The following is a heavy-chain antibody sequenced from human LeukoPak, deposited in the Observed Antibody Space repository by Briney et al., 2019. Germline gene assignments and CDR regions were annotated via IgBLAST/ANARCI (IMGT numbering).Heavy chain of an antibody. Sequence: ASVKVSCKASGYTFTSYYMHWVRQAPGQGLEWMGIINPSGGSTSYAQKFQGRVTMTRDMSTSTVYMELSSLRSEDTAVYYCAREGDYYGSGSSFYYFDYWGQGTLVTVSS. CDR3: AREGDYYGSGSSFYYFDY. V-gene: IGHV1-46*01. D-gene: IGHD3-10*01. CDR1: GYTFTSYY. J-gene: IGHJ4*02. CDR2: INPSGGST.